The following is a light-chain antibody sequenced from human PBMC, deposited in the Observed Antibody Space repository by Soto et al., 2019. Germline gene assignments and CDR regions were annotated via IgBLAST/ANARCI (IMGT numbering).Light chain of an antibody. CDR3: QQRSNWPPSWK. CDR2: GAS. J-gene: IGKJ1*01. Sequence: EIVMTQSPDTLSVSPGERATLSCRASQSVSSNLAWYQQKPGQAPRLLIYGASTRATGITARFSGSGSGTDFTLTISSLEPEDFAVYYCQQRSNWPPSWKFGQGTKVDIK. CDR1: QSVSSN. V-gene: IGKV3-15*01.